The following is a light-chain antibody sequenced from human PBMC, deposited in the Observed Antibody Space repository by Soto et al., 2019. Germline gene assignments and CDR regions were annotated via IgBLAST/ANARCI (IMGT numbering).Light chain of an antibody. J-gene: IGLJ3*02. CDR3: SSYTGISTQV. V-gene: IGLV2-14*01. CDR1: SSDVGGYNY. Sequence: QSALTQPASVSGSPGQSITISCTGTSSDVGGYNYVSWYQQHPGKVPKLIIYEFNNRPSGVSYRFSGSKSGNTASLTISGLQAEDEADYYCSSYTGISTQVFGGGTKVTVL. CDR2: EFN.